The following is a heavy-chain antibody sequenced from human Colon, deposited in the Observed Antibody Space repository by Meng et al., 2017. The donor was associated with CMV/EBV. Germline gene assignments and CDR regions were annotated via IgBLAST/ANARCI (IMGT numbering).Heavy chain of an antibody. J-gene: IGHJ4*02. CDR1: GFSISSGYF. V-gene: IGHV4-38-2*02. Sequence: SKTLSLTCTVSGFSISSGYFWGWTRQSPGKGLEWIGSIYHSGTTYYNPSLKSRVTISLDMSKNQFSLKVSSVTAADTAVYYCAREGDVIVPAAKVEYWGQGTLVTVSS. CDR3: AREGDVIVPAAKVEY. CDR2: IYHSGTT. D-gene: IGHD2-2*01.